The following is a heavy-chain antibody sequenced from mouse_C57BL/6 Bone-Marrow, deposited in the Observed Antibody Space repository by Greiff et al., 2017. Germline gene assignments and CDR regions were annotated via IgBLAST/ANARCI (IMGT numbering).Heavy chain of an antibody. CDR2: IDPETGGT. CDR1: GYTFTDYA. J-gene: IGHJ2*01. D-gene: IGHD1-1*01. CDR3: TRAHYYGSSYDY. V-gene: IGHV1-15*01. Sequence: VQLQQSGAELVRPGASVTLSCKASGYTFTDYAMHWVKQTPVHGLEWIGAIDPETGGTAYNQKFKGKAILTADKSSSTAYMELRSLTSEDSAVYYCTRAHYYGSSYDYWGQGTTLTVSS.